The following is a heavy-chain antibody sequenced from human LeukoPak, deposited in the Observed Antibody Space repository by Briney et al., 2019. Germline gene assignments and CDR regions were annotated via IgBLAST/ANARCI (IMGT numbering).Heavy chain of an antibody. CDR3: ARCGDGLPCDFDY. J-gene: IGHJ4*02. Sequence: GGSLRLSCAASEFTFSEYYMSWIRQAPGKGLVWVSYISSTASTKYYADSVKGRFTISRDNAKNSLYLQMNSLRAEDTGVYYCARCGDGLPCDFDYWGQGTLVTVSS. V-gene: IGHV3-11*04. D-gene: IGHD3-10*01. CDR2: ISSTASTK. CDR1: EFTFSEYY.